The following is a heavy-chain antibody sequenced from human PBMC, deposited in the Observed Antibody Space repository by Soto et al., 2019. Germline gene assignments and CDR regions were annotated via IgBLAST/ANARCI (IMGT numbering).Heavy chain of an antibody. J-gene: IGHJ4*02. D-gene: IGHD2-15*01. CDR2: INSDGSST. CDR3: ERDFGYYCSGRSGYDGALDY. V-gene: IGHV3-74*01. CDR1: GFIFSSYW. Sequence: PGGSLRLSCAASGFIFSSYWMHWVRQVPGKGLVWVSRINSDGSSTSYADSVKGRFTISRDNAKNTLYLQMSSLRAEDTAVYYCERDFGYYCSGRSGYDGALDYWGQGTLVTVSS.